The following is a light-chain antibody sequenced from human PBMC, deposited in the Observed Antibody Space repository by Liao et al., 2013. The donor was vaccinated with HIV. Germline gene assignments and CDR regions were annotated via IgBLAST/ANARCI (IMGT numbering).Light chain of an antibody. CDR3: QAWDSSADVV. CDR1: KLGNKY. Sequence: SYELTQPPSVSVSPGQTASITCSGDKLGNKYACWYQQRPGQSPVLVMYQDTKRPSGIPERFSGSNSGNTATLTISETQPLDEADYFCQAWDSSADVVFGGGTKLTVL. V-gene: IGLV3-1*01. J-gene: IGLJ2*01. CDR2: QDT.